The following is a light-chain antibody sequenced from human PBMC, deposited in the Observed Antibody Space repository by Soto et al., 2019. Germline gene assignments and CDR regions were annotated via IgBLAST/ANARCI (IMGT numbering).Light chain of an antibody. V-gene: IGKV1-27*01. CDR1: QDISNS. Sequence: DIQMTQSPSSLSASVGDRVTITCRASQDISNSLVWYQQKPGKVPKLLIYTASTLQSGAPSRFSGSGSGTDFTLTISSLQPEDVATYYCQKFNSPPLTFGGGTKVDI. CDR3: QKFNSPPLT. CDR2: TAS. J-gene: IGKJ4*01.